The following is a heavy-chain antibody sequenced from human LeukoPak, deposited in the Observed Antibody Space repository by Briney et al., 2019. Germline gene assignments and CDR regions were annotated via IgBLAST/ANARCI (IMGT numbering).Heavy chain of an antibody. V-gene: IGHV3-23*01. CDR3: AKDPGFAELAHLDY. CDR1: VFTFSGYA. J-gene: IGHJ4*02. CDR2: ISGSGGST. Sequence: PGGSLRLSCAASVFTFSGYAMSWVRQAPGKGLEGVSGISGSGGSTYYADSVKGRFTISRDNSKNTLYLQMNSLRAEDTAVYYCAKDPGFAELAHLDYWGQGTLVTVSS. D-gene: IGHD3-3*02.